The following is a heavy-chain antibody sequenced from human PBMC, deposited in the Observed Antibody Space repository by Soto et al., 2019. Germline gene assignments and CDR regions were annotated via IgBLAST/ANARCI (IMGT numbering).Heavy chain of an antibody. V-gene: IGHV3-23*01. CDR1: GFTFSSYA. Sequence: GGSLRLSCAASGFTFSSYAMSWVRQAPGKGLELVSVISGSGDSTYADSVKGRFSISRDNSKNTLYLQMNSLRAEDTAVYYCARATYGSGTYYLYYYGMDVWGQGTTVTVSS. D-gene: IGHD3-10*01. CDR2: ISGSGDST. J-gene: IGHJ6*02. CDR3: ARATYGSGTYYLYYYGMDV.